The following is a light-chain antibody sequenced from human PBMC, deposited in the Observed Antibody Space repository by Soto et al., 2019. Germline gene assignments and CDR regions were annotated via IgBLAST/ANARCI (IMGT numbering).Light chain of an antibody. J-gene: IGKJ4*01. Sequence: EIVMTQSPATLSVSPGERATLSCRASQSVSSNLAWYQQKPGQAPRLLIYGASTRATGIPARFSGSGSGTEFTLTISSLQSEDFAVYHCQQYGDSPLTFGGGTKVDI. V-gene: IGKV3-15*01. CDR2: GAS. CDR3: QQYGDSPLT. CDR1: QSVSSN.